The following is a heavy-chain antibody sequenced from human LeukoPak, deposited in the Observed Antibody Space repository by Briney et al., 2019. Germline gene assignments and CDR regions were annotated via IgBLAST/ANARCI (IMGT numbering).Heavy chain of an antibody. V-gene: IGHV5-51*01. J-gene: IGHJ4*02. Sequence: GESLKISCQGSGYSFNTYWIAWVRQMPGKGLEWIGIIYPGDSDIRYSPSFQGQVTISADKSISTAYLHWSSLKASDTAIYYCARRGGPRYCSGGACYFDYWGQGALVTVSS. CDR1: GYSFNTYW. CDR3: ARRGGPRYCSGGACYFDY. CDR2: IYPGDSDI. D-gene: IGHD2-15*01.